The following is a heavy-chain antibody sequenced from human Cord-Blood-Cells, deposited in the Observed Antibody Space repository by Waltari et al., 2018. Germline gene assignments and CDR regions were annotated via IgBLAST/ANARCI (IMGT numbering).Heavy chain of an antibody. D-gene: IGHD3-22*01. CDR2: IYYSGST. V-gene: IGHV4-39*01. CDR1: GGPISSSSYY. CDR3: ARPNYDSSGYYHAFDI. J-gene: IGHJ3*02. Sequence: QLQLQETGPGLVKPSETLSLTCTVSGGPISSSSYYWGWIGPPPGKGLEWIGSIYYSGSTYYNPSLKSRVTISVDTSKNQFSLKLSSVTAADTAVYYCARPNYDSSGYYHAFDIWGQGTMVTVSS.